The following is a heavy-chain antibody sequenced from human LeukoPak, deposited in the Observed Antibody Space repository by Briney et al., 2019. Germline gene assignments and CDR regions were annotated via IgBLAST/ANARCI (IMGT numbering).Heavy chain of an antibody. CDR2: IYYSGST. J-gene: IGHJ4*02. CDR3: ARQAGPYCTSTSCYLDY. V-gene: IGHV4-59*08. Sequence: SETLSLTCTVSGGSISSYYWSWIRQPPGKGLGWIGYIYYSGSTNYNPSLKSRVTISVDTSKNQFSLKLSSVTAADTAVYYCARQAGPYCTSTSCYLDYWGQGTPVTVSS. D-gene: IGHD2-2*01. CDR1: GGSISSYY.